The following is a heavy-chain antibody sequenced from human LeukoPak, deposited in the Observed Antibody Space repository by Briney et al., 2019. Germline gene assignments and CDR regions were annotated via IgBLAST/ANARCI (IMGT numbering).Heavy chain of an antibody. Sequence: GGSLRLSCAASGFTFNIHWMHWVRQVPGKGLVWVARVNTDGSSTTYADSVKGRFTISRDNAKDPLYLQMNTLRAEDTAMYYCARDRGHAYFFDYWGQGTLVTVSS. CDR3: ARDRGHAYFFDY. V-gene: IGHV3-74*03. J-gene: IGHJ4*02. CDR1: GFTFNIHW. D-gene: IGHD2-2*01. CDR2: VNTDGSST.